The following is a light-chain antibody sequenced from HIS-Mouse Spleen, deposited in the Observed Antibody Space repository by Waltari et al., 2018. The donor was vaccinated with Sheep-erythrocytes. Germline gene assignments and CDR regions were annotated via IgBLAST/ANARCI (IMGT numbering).Light chain of an antibody. Sequence: EIVLTQSPATLSLSPGERATLSCRASQSVSSYLAWYQQKPGQAPRLLIYDASNRATGTPASFSGSGSGTDFTRTISSLEPEGFAVYYCQQRSNWYTFGQGTKLEIK. CDR1: QSVSSY. CDR3: QQRSNWYT. J-gene: IGKJ2*01. V-gene: IGKV3-11*01. CDR2: DAS.